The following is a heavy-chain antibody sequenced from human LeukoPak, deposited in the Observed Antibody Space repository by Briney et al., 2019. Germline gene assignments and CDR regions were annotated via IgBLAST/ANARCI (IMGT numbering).Heavy chain of an antibody. CDR3: ASQPAAADVDY. Sequence: HSGGSLRLSCAASGFTFSSYWMTWVRQAPGKGLEWVANIKQDGSKKSYVDSVKGRFTISRDNAKNSLYLQMKSLRADDTGVYYCASQPAAADVDYWGQGTLVTVSS. CDR2: IKQDGSKK. J-gene: IGHJ4*02. D-gene: IGHD2-2*01. CDR1: GFTFSSYW. V-gene: IGHV3-7*03.